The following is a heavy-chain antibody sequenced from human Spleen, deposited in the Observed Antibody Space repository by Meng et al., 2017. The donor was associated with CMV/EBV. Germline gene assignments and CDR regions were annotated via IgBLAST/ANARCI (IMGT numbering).Heavy chain of an antibody. CDR2: LNPYSGGT. J-gene: IGHJ4*02. Sequence: KVSCKASGYSFTGYYVHWVRQAPGQGLEWMGWLNPYSGGTKYAQTFQGRVTMTRDTSINTAYMEISRLTSDDTAVYYCAVYLPTATDWGQGTLVTVSS. CDR1: GYSFTGYY. D-gene: IGHD2-2*01. CDR3: AVYLPTATD. V-gene: IGHV1-2*02.